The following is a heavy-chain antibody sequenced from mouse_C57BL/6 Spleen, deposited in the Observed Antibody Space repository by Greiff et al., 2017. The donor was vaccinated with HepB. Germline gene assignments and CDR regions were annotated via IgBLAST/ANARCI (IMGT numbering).Heavy chain of an antibody. CDR2: INPSSGYT. J-gene: IGHJ4*01. D-gene: IGHD1-1*01. Sequence: VQLQQSGAELARPGASVKMSCKASGYTFTSYTMHWVKQRPGQGLEWIGYINPSSGYTKYKQKFKDKATLTADKSSSTAYMQLSSLTSEDSAVYYCARWIYGSSYAMDYWGQGTSVTVSS. CDR3: ARWIYGSSYAMDY. V-gene: IGHV1-4*01. CDR1: GYTFTSYT.